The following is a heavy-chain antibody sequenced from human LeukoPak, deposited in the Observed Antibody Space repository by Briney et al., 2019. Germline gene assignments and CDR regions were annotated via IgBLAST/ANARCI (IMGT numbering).Heavy chain of an antibody. V-gene: IGHV1-69*13. CDR2: IIPIFGTA. CDR3: ARDYVPTPFKYCSSTSCYDTGDWFDP. D-gene: IGHD2-2*01. Sequence: SVKVSCKASGGTFSSYAISWVRQAPGQGLEWMGGIIPIFGTANYAQKFQGRVTITADESTSTAYMELSSLRSEDTAVYYCARDYVPTPFKYCSSTSCYDTGDWFDPWGQGTLVTVSS. J-gene: IGHJ5*02. CDR1: GGTFSSYA.